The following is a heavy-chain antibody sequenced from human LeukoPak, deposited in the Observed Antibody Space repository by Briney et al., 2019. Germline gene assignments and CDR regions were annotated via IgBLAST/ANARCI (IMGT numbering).Heavy chain of an antibody. J-gene: IGHJ5*01. CDR1: GYIFTDYY. CDR3: ARSRDVGSRRWLES. CDR2: INPSGGLT. Sequence: ASVKVSCKASGYIFTDYYIHWVRQAPGQGLEWMGIINPSGGLTNYAQKFQGRVTMTRDTSTRTVYMELSSLTSEDTAGYYCARSRDVGSRRWLESWGQGTLVTVSS. D-gene: IGHD1-26*01. V-gene: IGHV1-46*01.